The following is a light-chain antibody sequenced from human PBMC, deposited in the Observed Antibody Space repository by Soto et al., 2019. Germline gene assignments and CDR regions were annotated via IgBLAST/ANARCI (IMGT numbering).Light chain of an antibody. V-gene: IGLV2-14*01. J-gene: IGLJ1*01. CDR3: SSYTGSSTLA. CDR2: DVS. Sequence: QSVLTQPASVSGSPGQSITISCTGTSSDVGGYNYVSWYQQHPGKAPKLMIYDVSYRPSGVSNCFSGSKSGNTASLTISGLQAEDEADYYCSSYTGSSTLAFGTGTKLTVL. CDR1: SSDVGGYNY.